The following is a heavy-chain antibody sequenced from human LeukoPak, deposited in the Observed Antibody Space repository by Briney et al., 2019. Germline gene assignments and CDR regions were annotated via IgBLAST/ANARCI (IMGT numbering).Heavy chain of an antibody. CDR3: ARDDNWVSPFDY. J-gene: IGHJ4*02. Sequence: ASVKVSCKASGYTFTVYYMHWVRQAPGQGLEWMGWINPNSGGTNYAQKFQGRVTMTRDTSISTAYMELGRLRSDDTAVYYCARDDNWVSPFDYWGQGTLVTVSS. CDR1: GYTFTVYY. D-gene: IGHD1-20*01. CDR2: INPNSGGT. V-gene: IGHV1-2*02.